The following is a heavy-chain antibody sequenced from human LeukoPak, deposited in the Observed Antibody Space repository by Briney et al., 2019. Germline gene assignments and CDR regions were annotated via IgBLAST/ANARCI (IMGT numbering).Heavy chain of an antibody. CDR2: IHYSGST. V-gene: IGHV4-59*01. CDR1: GGSISSYY. D-gene: IGHD3-22*01. CDR3: ARVDYDSSGYYARYFDL. Sequence: SETLSLTCTVSGGSISSYYWSWIRQPPGKGLEWIGYIHYSGSTNYNPSLKSRVTISVDTSKNQFSLKLSSVTAADTAVYYCARVDYDSSGYYARYFDLWGRGTLVTVSS. J-gene: IGHJ2*01.